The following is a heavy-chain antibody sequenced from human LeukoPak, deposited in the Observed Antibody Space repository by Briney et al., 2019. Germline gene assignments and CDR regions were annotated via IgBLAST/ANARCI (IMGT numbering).Heavy chain of an antibody. Sequence: GGSLRLSCAASGFTFSSYAMHWVRQAPGKGLEWVAVISYDGSNKYYADSVKGRFTISRDNAKNSLYLQMNSLTADDTAVYYCARDRPRSDSYYVFDFWGQGNLVIVSS. CDR2: ISYDGSNK. CDR3: ARDRPRSDSYYVFDF. J-gene: IGHJ4*02. V-gene: IGHV3-30-3*01. D-gene: IGHD3-10*01. CDR1: GFTFSSYA.